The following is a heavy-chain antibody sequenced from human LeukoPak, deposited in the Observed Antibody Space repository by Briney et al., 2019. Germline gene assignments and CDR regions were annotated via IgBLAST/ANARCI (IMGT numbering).Heavy chain of an antibody. V-gene: IGHV1-69*04. CDR3: AGIMVRRVIGAFDI. Sequence: GASVKVSCKASGGTFSSYAISWVRQAPGQGLEWMGRIIPILGIANYAQKFQGRVTITADKSTSTAYMELSSLRSEDTAVYYCAGIMVRRVIGAFDIWGQGTMVTVSS. D-gene: IGHD3-10*01. J-gene: IGHJ3*02. CDR2: IIPILGIA. CDR1: GGTFSSYA.